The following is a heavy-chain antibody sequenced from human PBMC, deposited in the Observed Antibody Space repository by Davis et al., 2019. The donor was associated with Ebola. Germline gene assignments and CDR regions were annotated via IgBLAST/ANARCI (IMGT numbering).Heavy chain of an antibody. CDR1: GVSISSCNW. D-gene: IGHD4-11*01. J-gene: IGHJ4*02. V-gene: IGHV4-4*02. CDR2: FHHGGST. CDR3: ARIKGLHRGNYFDY. Sequence: MPSATLSLTCSVSGVSISSCNWWCWLRPPPGSGLEWIGVFHHGGSTNYNPSLKSRVTISVDTSNNQSSLKLSSVTAADTAVYYCARIKGLHRGNYFDYWGQGTLVTVSS.